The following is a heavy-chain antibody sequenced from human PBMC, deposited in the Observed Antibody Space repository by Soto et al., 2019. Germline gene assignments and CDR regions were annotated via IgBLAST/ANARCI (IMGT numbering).Heavy chain of an antibody. V-gene: IGHV3-33*01. D-gene: IGHD3-16*01. Sequence: PNKGLEWVAVIWYDGSNKYYADSVKGRFTISRDNSKNTLYLQMNSLRAEDTAVYYSGRGVETYYYCIGISGKG. J-gene: IGHJ6*04. CDR2: IWYDGSNK. CDR3: GRGVETYYYCIGI.